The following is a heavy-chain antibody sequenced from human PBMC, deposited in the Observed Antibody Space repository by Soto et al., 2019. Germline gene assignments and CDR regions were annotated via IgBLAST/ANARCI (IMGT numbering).Heavy chain of an antibody. J-gene: IGHJ4*02. Sequence: QITLKESGPTLVKPTQTLTLTCTFSGFSLSTSGVGVGWIRQPPGEALEWLALIYWDDDKRYSPSLKSRLTISKDTSQSQVVLTMTDMDPVDTATYFCAHRRNVELGPLRLFDYWGQGTQVTVSS. CDR3: AHRRNVELGPLRLFDY. V-gene: IGHV2-5*02. CDR2: IYWDDDK. D-gene: IGHD2-15*01. CDR1: GFSLSTSGVG.